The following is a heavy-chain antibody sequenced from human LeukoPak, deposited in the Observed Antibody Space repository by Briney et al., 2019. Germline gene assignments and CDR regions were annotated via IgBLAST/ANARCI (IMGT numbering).Heavy chain of an antibody. Sequence: SVKVSCKTSGGTFSTHAISWVRQAPGQGLEWMGGIIPFSATTNYAQKFQGRVTMTEDTSTDTAYMELSSLKSDDTAVYYCATRGYYGMDVWGHGAPVTVSS. D-gene: IGHD3-22*01. V-gene: IGHV1-69*06. CDR3: ATRGYYGMDV. J-gene: IGHJ6*02. CDR2: IIPFSATT. CDR1: GGTFSTHA.